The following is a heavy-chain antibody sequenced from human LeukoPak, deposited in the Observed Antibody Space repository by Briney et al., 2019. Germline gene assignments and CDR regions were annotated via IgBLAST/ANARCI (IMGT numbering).Heavy chain of an antibody. V-gene: IGHV4-59*01. CDR2: IYYSGRT. CDR3: ARGQKYRSGYTVTELGSGYFDY. J-gene: IGHJ4*02. Sequence: SETLSLTCSVSGGSLSRYYWRWIRQPPGKGLEWIGYIYYSGRTSYNPSLKSRVTISVDTSKNQFSLRLSSVTAADTAVYYCARGQKYRSGYTVTELGSGYFDYWGQGTLVTVSS. CDR1: GGSLSRYY. D-gene: IGHD5-18*01.